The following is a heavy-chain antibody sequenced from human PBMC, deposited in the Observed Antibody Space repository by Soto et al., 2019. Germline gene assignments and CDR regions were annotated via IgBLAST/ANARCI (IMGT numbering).Heavy chain of an antibody. Sequence: GGSLRLSCAASGFTFSSYAMSWVRQAPGKGLEWVSAISGSGGSTYYADSVKGRFTISRDNSKNTLYLQMNSLRAEDTAVYYCAKVYGAVTLKAPYYFDYWGQGTLVTVSS. CDR1: GFTFSSYA. V-gene: IGHV3-23*01. J-gene: IGHJ4*02. CDR2: ISGSGGST. D-gene: IGHD6-19*01. CDR3: AKVYGAVTLKAPYYFDY.